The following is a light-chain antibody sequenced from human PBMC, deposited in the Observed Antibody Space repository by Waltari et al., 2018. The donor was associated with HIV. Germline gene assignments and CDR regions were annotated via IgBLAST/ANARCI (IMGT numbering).Light chain of an antibody. CDR2: AAS. CDR3: QQYGTSPYT. Sequence: ENVLTQSPGTLSLSPGERATLSCSASRSVSSNYLTWYQQRPGQAPRLLIYAASTRATAIPDRFSGSGSGTDFTLTINRLEPEDFAVYYCQQYGTSPYTFGQGTKVEI. V-gene: IGKV3-20*01. CDR1: RSVSSNY. J-gene: IGKJ2*01.